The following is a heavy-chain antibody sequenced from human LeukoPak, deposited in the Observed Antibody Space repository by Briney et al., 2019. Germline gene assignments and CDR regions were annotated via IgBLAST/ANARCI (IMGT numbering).Heavy chain of an antibody. CDR1: GFTFSSYA. D-gene: IGHD3-22*01. V-gene: IGHV3-23*01. Sequence: GGALRLSCAASGFTFSSYAMSGVRQAPGKGLDLVSVFSGSGGITYYADFVRGRFTISRNNSKNTLYLQISRQTAEDNALYCCAKDSLYYYDSSGYYPDYWGQGTLVTVSS. CDR2: FSGSGGIT. J-gene: IGHJ4*02. CDR3: AKDSLYYYDSSGYYPDY.